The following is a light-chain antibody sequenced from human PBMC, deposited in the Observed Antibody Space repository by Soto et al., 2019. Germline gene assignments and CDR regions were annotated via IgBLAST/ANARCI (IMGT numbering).Light chain of an antibody. CDR1: HDISTY. Sequence: DIQLTQSPSLLSASVGDRDTITCRASHDISTYLAWYQQKPGKAPKLMIYEASTLQSGVPSRFSGSGSGTEFTLTISGLLPEDFATYHCQQLNTLPFTFGQGTRLEIK. J-gene: IGKJ5*01. V-gene: IGKV1-9*01. CDR3: QQLNTLPFT. CDR2: EAS.